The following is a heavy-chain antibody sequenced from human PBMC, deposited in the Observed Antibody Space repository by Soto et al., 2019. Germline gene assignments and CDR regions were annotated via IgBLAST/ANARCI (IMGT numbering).Heavy chain of an antibody. V-gene: IGHV1-18*01. J-gene: IGHJ4*02. CDR2: ISAHNGNT. CDR1: GYIFTSYG. D-gene: IGHD1-1*01. Sequence: QVQLVQSGAEVKKPGASVKVSCKCSGYIFTSYGITWGRQAPGQGLEWMGWISAHNGNTDYAQKVQGRVTVTRDTSTSTAYMELRSLRSDDTAVYYCARGRYGDYWGQGALVTVSS. CDR3: ARGRYGDY.